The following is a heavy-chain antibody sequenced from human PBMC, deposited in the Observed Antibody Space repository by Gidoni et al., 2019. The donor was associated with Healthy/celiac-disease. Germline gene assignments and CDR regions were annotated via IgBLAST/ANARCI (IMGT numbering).Heavy chain of an antibody. J-gene: IGHJ5*02. D-gene: IGHD2-2*02. CDR1: GYTFTCYA. CDR3: ARDGGYWSSTSCYIGWFDP. CDR2: INTNTGNP. Sequence: QVQLVQSGSELKKPGASVKVSCKASGYTFTCYALNWVRQAPGQGLEGMGWINTNTGNPTYAQGFTGRFVFSLDTSVSTGYLQISSLKAEDTAVYYCARDGGYWSSTSCYIGWFDPWGQGTLVTVSS. V-gene: IGHV7-4-1*02.